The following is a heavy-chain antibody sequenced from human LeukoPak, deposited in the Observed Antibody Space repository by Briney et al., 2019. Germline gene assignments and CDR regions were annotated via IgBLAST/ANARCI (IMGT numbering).Heavy chain of an antibody. Sequence: HPGGSLRLSCAASGFTFSSYAMSWVRQAPGKGLEWVSAISGSGGSTYYADSVKGRFTISRDNSKNTLYLQMNSLRAEDTAVYYCAKVVWGYYYGSGSLFYFDDWGQGTLVTVSS. D-gene: IGHD3-10*01. CDR3: AKVVWGYYYGSGSLFYFDD. CDR1: GFTFSSYA. J-gene: IGHJ4*02. V-gene: IGHV3-23*01. CDR2: ISGSGGST.